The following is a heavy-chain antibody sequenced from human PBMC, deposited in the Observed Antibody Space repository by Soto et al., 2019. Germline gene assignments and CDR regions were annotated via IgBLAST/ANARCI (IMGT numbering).Heavy chain of an antibody. CDR1: GGSISSSSYY. V-gene: IGHV4-39*01. CDR3: ASVGATYYYYGMDV. CDR2: IYYSGST. J-gene: IGHJ6*02. D-gene: IGHD1-26*01. Sequence: NPSETLSLTCTVSGGSISSSSYYWGWIRQPPGKGLEWIGSIYYSGSTYYNPSLKSRVTISVDTSKNQFSLKMRSVTAADTAVYYCASVGATYYYYGMDVWGQGTTVTVSS.